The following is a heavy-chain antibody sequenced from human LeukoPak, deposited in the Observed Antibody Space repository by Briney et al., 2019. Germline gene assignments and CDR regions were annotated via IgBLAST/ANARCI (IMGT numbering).Heavy chain of an antibody. J-gene: IGHJ2*01. CDR1: GFTLSSFA. CDR3: AKVIVVGDYNWFFDL. D-gene: IGHD4-17*01. Sequence: GGSLRLSCAASGFTLSSFAMSWVRQAPGKGLEWVAAIFGSGASTYYADSVKGRFTISRDNSKNTLHLQMNSLRAEDTAIYHCAKVIVVGDYNWFFDLWGRGTLVTVSS. V-gene: IGHV3-23*01. CDR2: IFGSGAST.